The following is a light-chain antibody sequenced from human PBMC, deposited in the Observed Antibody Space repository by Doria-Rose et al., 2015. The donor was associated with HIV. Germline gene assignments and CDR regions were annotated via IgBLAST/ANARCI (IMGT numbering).Light chain of an antibody. CDR2: WAS. CDR3: QQYYDTPS. V-gene: IGKV4-1*01. J-gene: IGKJ3*01. CDR1: QSLLYTSKNY. Sequence: DIRVTQSPEPLGMSLGERATLNCKSNQSLLYTSKNYLAWYQQKPGQPLKLLIYWASTRQSGVPARFSGSGSGTDFTLTISSLEAEDVAVYYCQQYYDTPSFGPGTTVDIK.